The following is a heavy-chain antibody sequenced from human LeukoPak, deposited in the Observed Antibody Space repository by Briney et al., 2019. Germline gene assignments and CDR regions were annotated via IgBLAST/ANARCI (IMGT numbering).Heavy chain of an antibody. CDR3: ARNPTSLGYDSSGYHIFDY. D-gene: IGHD3-22*01. V-gene: IGHV4-31*03. CDR1: GGSISSGGYY. J-gene: IGHJ4*02. CDR2: IYYSGST. Sequence: KTSETLSLTCTVSGGSISSGGYYWSWIRQHPGKGLEWIGYIYYSGSTYYNPSLKSRVTISVDTSKNQFSLKLSSVTAADTAVYYCARNPTSLGYDSSGYHIFDYWGQGTLVTVSS.